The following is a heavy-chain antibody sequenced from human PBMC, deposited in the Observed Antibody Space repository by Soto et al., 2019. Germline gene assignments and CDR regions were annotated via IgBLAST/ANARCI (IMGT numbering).Heavy chain of an antibody. CDR3: ARSPLYDYIWGSYRRIASIYFDY. V-gene: IGHV1-8*01. CDR1: GYTFTSYD. J-gene: IGHJ4*02. CDR2: MNPNSGNT. D-gene: IGHD3-16*02. Sequence: ASVKVSCKASGYTFTSYDINWVRQATGQGLEWMGWMNPNSGNTGYAQKFQGRVTMTRNTSISTAYMELSSLRSEDTAVYYCARSPLYDYIWGSYRRIASIYFDYWGQGTLVTVSS.